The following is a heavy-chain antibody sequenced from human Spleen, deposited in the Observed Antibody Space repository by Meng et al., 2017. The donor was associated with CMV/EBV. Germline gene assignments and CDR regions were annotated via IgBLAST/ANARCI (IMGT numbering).Heavy chain of an antibody. CDR2: IYYRGST. V-gene: IGHV4-39*07. D-gene: IGHD3-3*01. CDR1: GGSISSSSHY. CDR3: ARAPEWSRLDY. J-gene: IGHJ4*02. Sequence: SETLSLTCTVSGGSISSSSHYWGWIRQPPGKGLEWIGSIYYRGSTYYNPSLKSRLTISVDTSKNQFSLKLSSVTAADTAVYYCARAPEWSRLDYWGQGTLVTVSS.